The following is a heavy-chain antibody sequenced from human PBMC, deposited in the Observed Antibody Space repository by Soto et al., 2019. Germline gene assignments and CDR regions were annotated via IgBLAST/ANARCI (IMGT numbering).Heavy chain of an antibody. CDR3: ARNYSSSESPVEY. V-gene: IGHV4-34*01. D-gene: IGHD6-13*01. CDR2: INQSGST. Sequence: QVQLQQWGAGLLKPSETLSLTCAVYGGSFSGYYWSWIRQPPGKRLEWIGEINQSGSTNYNPSLKRRGTISLDTSTNQFSLKRSSVTASYTAVQYCARNYSSSESPVEYWGQGTLVTVSS. J-gene: IGHJ4*02. CDR1: GGSFSGYY.